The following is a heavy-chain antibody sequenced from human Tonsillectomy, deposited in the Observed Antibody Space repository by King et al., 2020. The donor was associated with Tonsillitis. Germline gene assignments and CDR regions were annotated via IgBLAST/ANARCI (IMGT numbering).Heavy chain of an antibody. CDR1: GFTFTSYG. CDR2: ISYDANNK. J-gene: IGHJ5*02. D-gene: IGHD1-7*01. CDR3: AKQVDGRNSA. V-gene: IGHV3-30*18. Sequence: VQLVESGGGVVQPGRSLRVSCAASGFTFTSYGMQWVRQAPGKGLEWVAVISYDANNKYYGDSVKGRFTISRVNSNNTLYLQMNSLNAEDTAVYYCAKQVDGRNSAWGQGTLVTVPS.